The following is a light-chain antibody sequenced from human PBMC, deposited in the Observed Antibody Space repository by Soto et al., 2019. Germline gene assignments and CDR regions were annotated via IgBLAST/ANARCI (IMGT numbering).Light chain of an antibody. Sequence: EIVLTQSPGTLSLSPGERATLSCRASQSVRNNYLAWYQQKPGQPPRLLIYGVSSRAIGIPDRFSGSGSGTDFTLTISRLEPEDFAVYSCQQYSDSPWTLGQGTKVQIK. J-gene: IGKJ1*01. V-gene: IGKV3-20*01. CDR3: QQYSDSPWT. CDR2: GVS. CDR1: QSVRNNY.